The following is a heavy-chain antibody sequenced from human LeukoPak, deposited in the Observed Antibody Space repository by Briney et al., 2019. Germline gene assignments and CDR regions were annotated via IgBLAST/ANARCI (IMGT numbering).Heavy chain of an antibody. Sequence: SSETLSLTCAVYGGSFSGYYWSWIRQPPGKGLEWIGEINHSGSTNYNPSLKSRVTISVDTSKNQFSLKLSSVTAADTAVYYCARGRQLGYWGQGTLVTVSS. D-gene: IGHD5-24*01. CDR3: ARGRQLGY. CDR2: INHSGST. J-gene: IGHJ4*02. V-gene: IGHV4-34*01. CDR1: GGSFSGYY.